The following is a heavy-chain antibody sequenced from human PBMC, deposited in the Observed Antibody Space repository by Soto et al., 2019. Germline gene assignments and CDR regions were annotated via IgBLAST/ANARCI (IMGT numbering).Heavy chain of an antibody. V-gene: IGHV4-59*01. J-gene: IGHJ5*02. CDR2: IYDDGSA. D-gene: IGHD2-15*01. Sequence: QMHLQESGPGLVKPSETLYLTCTVSGGSISSSYWSWIRQPPGKGLEWLAYIYDDGSANYNPSLKSPATISLDMSKNQLSLKLTSVTAAGAAVYYCARDEYCRGGSCRKTWFDPWGQGILGTASS. CDR3: ARDEYCRGGSCRKTWFDP. CDR1: GGSISSSY.